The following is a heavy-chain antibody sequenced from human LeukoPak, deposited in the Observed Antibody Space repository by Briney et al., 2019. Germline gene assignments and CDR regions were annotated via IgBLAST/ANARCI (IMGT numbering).Heavy chain of an antibody. CDR2: IYYSGST. D-gene: IGHD4-23*01. V-gene: IGHV4-59*01. Sequence: SETLSLTCTVSGGSISSYYWSWIRQPPGKGLEWIGYIYYSGSTNYNPSLKSRVTISVDTSKNQFSLKLSSVTAADTAVYYCARAFATVGSYYFDYWGQGTLVTVSS. CDR3: ARAFATVGSYYFDY. J-gene: IGHJ4*02. CDR1: GGSISSYY.